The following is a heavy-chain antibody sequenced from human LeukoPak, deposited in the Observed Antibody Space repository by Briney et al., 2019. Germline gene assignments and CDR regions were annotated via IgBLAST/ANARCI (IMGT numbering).Heavy chain of an antibody. Sequence: GGSLRLSCAASGFTFSSYAMSWVRQAPGKGLEWVAAISGSGGSTYYADSVKGRFTISRDNSQDTLYLQMNRLRAEDTAVYYCAKVSSSSWKTFDYWGQGTLVTVSS. J-gene: IGHJ4*02. V-gene: IGHV3-23*01. CDR1: GFTFSSYA. CDR3: AKVSSSSWKTFDY. D-gene: IGHD6-13*01. CDR2: ISGSGGST.